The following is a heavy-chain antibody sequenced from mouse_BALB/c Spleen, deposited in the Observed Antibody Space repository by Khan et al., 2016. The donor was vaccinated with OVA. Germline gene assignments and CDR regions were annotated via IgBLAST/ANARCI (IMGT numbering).Heavy chain of an antibody. CDR3: ARELRLGGFAY. V-gene: IGHV2-6-7*01. CDR1: GFSLTGYG. Sequence: QVQLKESGLGLVAPSQSLSITCTVSGFSLTGYGVNWVRQSPGKGLEWLGMIWGDGSTDYNSALKSRLSISKDNSKSQVFLKMNSLQTDDTARYYCARELRLGGFAYWGQGTLVTVSA. J-gene: IGHJ3*01. CDR2: IWGDGST. D-gene: IGHD1-2*01.